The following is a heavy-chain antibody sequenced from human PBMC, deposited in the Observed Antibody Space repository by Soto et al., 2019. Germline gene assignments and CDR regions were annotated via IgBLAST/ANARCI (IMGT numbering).Heavy chain of an antibody. CDR1: GYTFTSYD. V-gene: IGHV1-8*01. CDR3: ARDGYYEILTGYYTPNAFDI. J-gene: IGHJ3*02. CDR2: MNPNSGNT. D-gene: IGHD3-9*01. Sequence: QVQLVQSGAEVKKPGASVKVSCKAPGYTFTSYDINWVRQATGQGLEWMGWMNPNSGNTGYAQKFQGRVTITRNTSIMTAYMELSSLRSEDTAVYYCARDGYYEILTGYYTPNAFDIWGQGTMVTVS.